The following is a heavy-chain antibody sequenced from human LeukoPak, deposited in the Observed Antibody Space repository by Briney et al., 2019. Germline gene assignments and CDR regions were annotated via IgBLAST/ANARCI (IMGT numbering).Heavy chain of an antibody. CDR2: LFSSGTT. J-gene: IGHJ6*03. CDR3: ARGYSSRWYSYYYYMDV. V-gene: IGHV4-4*07. CDR1: GGSISSYS. Sequence: PSETLSLTCTVSGGSISSYSWNWIRQPAGKGLEWIGRLFSSGTTKYNPSLESRVTISVDTSKNQFSLKLSSVTAADTAVYYCARGYSSRWYSYYYYMDVWGKGTTVTVSS. D-gene: IGHD6-13*01.